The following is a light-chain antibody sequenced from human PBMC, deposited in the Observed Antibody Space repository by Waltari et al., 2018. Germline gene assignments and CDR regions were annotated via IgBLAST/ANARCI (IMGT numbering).Light chain of an antibody. CDR1: SSDVGSYNL. V-gene: IGLV2-23*02. CDR3: CSYAGSSTYAV. Sequence: QSALTQPASVPGSPGQSITISCTGTSSDVGSYNLVSWYQQHPGKAPKLMIYEVSKRPSGVSNRFSGSKSGNTASLTISGLQAEDEADYYCCSYAGSSTYAVFGGGTQLTVL. CDR2: EVS. J-gene: IGLJ7*01.